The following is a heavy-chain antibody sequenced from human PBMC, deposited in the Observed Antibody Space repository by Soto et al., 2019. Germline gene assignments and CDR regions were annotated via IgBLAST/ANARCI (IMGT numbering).Heavy chain of an antibody. CDR1: GGTFSSYA. CDR3: ARLSCRAGTCYSPFDH. CDR2: IIPIFGTA. V-gene: IGHV1-69*13. Sequence: SVKVSCKASGGTFSSYAISWVRQAPGQGLEWMGGIIPIFGTANYAQKFQGRVTITADESTSTAYMELSSLRSEDTAVYYCARLSCRAGTCYSPFDHWGQGTLVTVSS. D-gene: IGHD2-15*01. J-gene: IGHJ4*02.